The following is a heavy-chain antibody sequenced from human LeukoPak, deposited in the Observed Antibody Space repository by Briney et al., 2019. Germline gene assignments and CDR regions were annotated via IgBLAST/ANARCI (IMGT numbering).Heavy chain of an antibody. V-gene: IGHV3-30-3*01. Sequence: GRSLRLSCAASGFTFSSYAMHWVRQAPGKGLEWVAVISYDGSNKYYADSVKGRFTISRDNSKNTLYLQMNSLRAEDTAVYYCAKAILDFWSGPQNCFDYWGQGTLVTVSS. CDR2: ISYDGSNK. CDR3: AKAILDFWSGPQNCFDY. CDR1: GFTFSSYA. D-gene: IGHD3-3*01. J-gene: IGHJ4*02.